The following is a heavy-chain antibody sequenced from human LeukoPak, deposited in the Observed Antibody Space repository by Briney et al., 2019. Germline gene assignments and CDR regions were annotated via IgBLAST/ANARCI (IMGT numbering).Heavy chain of an antibody. V-gene: IGHV1-2*02. D-gene: IGHD2-21*01. CDR3: ARSVVGLRNDAFGI. Sequence: ASVKVSCKASGYTFTGYYMHWVRQAPGQGLEWMGWINPNSGGTNYAQKFQGRVTMTTDTSTSTAYMELRSLRSDDTAVYYCARSVVGLRNDAFGIWGQGTMVTVSS. CDR2: INPNSGGT. J-gene: IGHJ3*02. CDR1: GYTFTGYY.